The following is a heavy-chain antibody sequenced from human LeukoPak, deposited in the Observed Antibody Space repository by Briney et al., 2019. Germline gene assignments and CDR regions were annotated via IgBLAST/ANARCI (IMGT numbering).Heavy chain of an antibody. V-gene: IGHV4-34*01. CDR3: ARVRGFSVAAPDY. CDR1: GGSFSGYY. J-gene: IGHJ4*02. Sequence: SETLSLTCAVYGGSFSGYYWSWIRQPPGKGLEWIGEINHSGSTNYNPSLKGRVTISVDTSKNQFSLKLSSVTAADTAVYYCARVRGFSVAAPDYWGQGTLVTVSS. D-gene: IGHD2-15*01. CDR2: INHSGST.